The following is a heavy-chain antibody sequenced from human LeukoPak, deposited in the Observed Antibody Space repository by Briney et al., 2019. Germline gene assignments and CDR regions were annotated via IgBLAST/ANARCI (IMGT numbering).Heavy chain of an antibody. Sequence: GGSLRLSCAASGFTFSDHYMSWIRQAPGKGLEWVSYISSSSSYTNYADSVKGRFTISRDNAKNSLYLQMNSLRAEDTAVYYCAKVPYDILTGYPTYYFDYWGQGTLVTVSS. CDR2: ISSSSSYT. CDR1: GFTFSDHY. CDR3: AKVPYDILTGYPTYYFDY. D-gene: IGHD3-9*01. J-gene: IGHJ4*02. V-gene: IGHV3-11*05.